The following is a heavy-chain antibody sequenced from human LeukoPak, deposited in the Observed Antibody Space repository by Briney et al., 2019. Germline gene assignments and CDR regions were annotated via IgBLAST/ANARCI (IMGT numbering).Heavy chain of an antibody. D-gene: IGHD1-20*01. V-gene: IGHV4-4*07. J-gene: IGHJ2*01. Sequence: SETLSLTCTVSGGSISSYYWSWIRQPAGKGLEWIGRIYTSRSTNYNPSLKSRVTMSVDTSKNQFSLKLSSVTAADTAVYYCARDRVTGTETYWYFDLWGRGTLVTVSS. CDR2: IYTSRST. CDR1: GGSISSYY. CDR3: ARDRVTGTETYWYFDL.